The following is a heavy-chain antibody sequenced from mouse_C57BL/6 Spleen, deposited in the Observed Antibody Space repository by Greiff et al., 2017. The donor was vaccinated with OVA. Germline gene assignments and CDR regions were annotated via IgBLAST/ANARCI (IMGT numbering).Heavy chain of an antibody. CDR1: GYTFTSYW. Sequence: QVQLQQPGAELVKPGASVKLSCKASGYTFTSYWMHWVKQRPGQGLEWIGMIHPNSGSTNYNAKFKSKATLTVDKSSSTAYMQLSSLTSEDSAVYDCARKGHSSGYQFAYWGQGTLVTVSA. CDR2: IHPNSGST. V-gene: IGHV1-64*01. D-gene: IGHD3-1*01. J-gene: IGHJ3*01. CDR3: ARKGHSSGYQFAY.